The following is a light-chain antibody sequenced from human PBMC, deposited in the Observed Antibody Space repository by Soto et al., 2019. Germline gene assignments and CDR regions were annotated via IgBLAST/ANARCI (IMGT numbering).Light chain of an antibody. Sequence: DIQMTQSPSTLSASVGDRVTITCRASQSISSWLAWYQQNPGKAPKLLIYDASSLESGVPSRFFGSGSGTEFTLTISSLQPDDFATYYCQQYNTYPRTFGQGTKVEIK. J-gene: IGKJ1*01. CDR1: QSISSW. CDR3: QQYNTYPRT. V-gene: IGKV1-5*01. CDR2: DAS.